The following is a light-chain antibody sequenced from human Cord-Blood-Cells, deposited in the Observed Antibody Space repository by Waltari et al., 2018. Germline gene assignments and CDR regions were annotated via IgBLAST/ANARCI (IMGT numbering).Light chain of an antibody. CDR2: AAS. CDR3: QQYYSYPYT. CDR1: QGISSY. Sequence: AIRITQSPSSLSASTGDRVTITCRASQGISSYIAWYQQKPGKAPKLLIYAASTLQSGVPSRFSGSGSGTDFTLTISCLQSEDFATYYCQQYYSYPYTFGQGTKLEIK. V-gene: IGKV1-8*01. J-gene: IGKJ2*01.